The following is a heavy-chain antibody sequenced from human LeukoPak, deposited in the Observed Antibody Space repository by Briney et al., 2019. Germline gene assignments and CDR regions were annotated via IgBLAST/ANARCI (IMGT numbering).Heavy chain of an antibody. CDR3: AREGGLAAAGYDY. CDR2: ISAYNGNT. J-gene: IGHJ4*02. CDR1: GYTSTSYD. Sequence: ASVKVSCKASGYTSTSYDISWVRQAPGQGLEWMGWISAYNGNTNFAQKFQGRVTMTTDTSTSTAYMELRSLTSDDTAGDYCAREGGLAAAGYDYWGQGTLVTVSS. V-gene: IGHV1-18*01. D-gene: IGHD6-13*01.